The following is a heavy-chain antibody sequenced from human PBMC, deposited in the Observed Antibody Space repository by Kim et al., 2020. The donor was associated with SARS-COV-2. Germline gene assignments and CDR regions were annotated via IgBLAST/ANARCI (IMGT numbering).Heavy chain of an antibody. D-gene: IGHD4-4*01. J-gene: IGHJ4*02. V-gene: IGHV3-7*04. CDR2: IRQDDSEI. CDR3: ARGMTSVTTTFGY. Sequence: GGSLRLSCAASGFTFSSYWMSWVRQAPGKGLEWVASIRQDDSEIYYVDSVKGRFIISRDNAKNSLYLQMNSLRAEDSAVYYCARGMTSVTTTFGYWGQG. CDR1: GFTFSSYW.